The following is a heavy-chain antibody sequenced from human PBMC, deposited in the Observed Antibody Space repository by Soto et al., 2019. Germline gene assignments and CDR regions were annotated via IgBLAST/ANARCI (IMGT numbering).Heavy chain of an antibody. CDR1: GYSITSGYY. D-gene: IGHD2-15*01. CDR3: TRCGYCWSYSWWSYYYYGMDV. V-gene: IGHV4-38-2*01. Sequence: SETLSLTCAVSGYSITSGYYWGWIRQPPGKGLEWMGTIHHTGGTYYNPSLKSRVSMSIDTSKNQFSLRLSSVTAADTAVYYCTRCGYCWSYSWWSYYYYGMDVWGQGTTVTVSS. J-gene: IGHJ6*02. CDR2: IHHTGGT.